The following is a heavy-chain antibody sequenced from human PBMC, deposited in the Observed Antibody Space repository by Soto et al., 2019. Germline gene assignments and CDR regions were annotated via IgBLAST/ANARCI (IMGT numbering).Heavy chain of an antibody. CDR3: ARGGYGRWLHDY. CDR2: IKGDRSRT. D-gene: IGHD5-18*01. V-gene: IGHV3-74*01. J-gene: IGHJ4*02. Sequence: EVQLVESGGGLVQPGESLRLSCAASGFTFSEYWIHWVRQAPGKGLEWVSRIKGDRSRTNYADSVKGRCTISRDNANNVVFLHMNTMTADDTAVYYGARGGYGRWLHDYWGQGTLVTVSS. CDR1: GFTFSEYW.